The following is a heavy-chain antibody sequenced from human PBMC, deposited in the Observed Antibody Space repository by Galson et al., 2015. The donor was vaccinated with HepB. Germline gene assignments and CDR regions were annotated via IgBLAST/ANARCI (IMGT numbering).Heavy chain of an antibody. CDR1: GFTFDSYW. D-gene: IGHD6-19*01. CDR2: IKQDGSEK. V-gene: IGHV3-7*01. J-gene: IGHJ4*02. CDR3: ASSPGGRWPVHLDY. Sequence: SLRLSCAVSGFTFDSYWMTWVRQAPGKGLEWVAKIKQDGSEKKYVDSVKGRFTISRDNAKNSMYLQMNSLRVEDTAVYYCASSPGGRWPVHLDYWGLGTLVTVSS.